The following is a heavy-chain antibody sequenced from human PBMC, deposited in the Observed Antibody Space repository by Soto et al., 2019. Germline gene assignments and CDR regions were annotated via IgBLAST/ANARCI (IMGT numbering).Heavy chain of an antibody. V-gene: IGHV1-18*01. CDR3: ARDPPKVAAAGYYYYGMDV. CDR2: ISAYNGNT. CDR1: GYTFTSYG. J-gene: IGHJ6*02. D-gene: IGHD6-13*01. Sequence: ASVKVSCKASGYTFTSYGISWVRQAPGQGLDWMGWISAYNGNTNYAQKLQGRVTMTTDTSTSTAYMELRSLRSDDTAVYYCARDPPKVAAAGYYYYGMDVWGQGTTVTVSS.